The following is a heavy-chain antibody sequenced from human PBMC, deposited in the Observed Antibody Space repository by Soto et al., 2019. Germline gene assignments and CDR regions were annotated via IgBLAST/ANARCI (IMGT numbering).Heavy chain of an antibody. CDR2: ISAYNGNT. CDR1: GYTFTIYG. Sequence: GASVKVSCKASGYTFTIYGISGVRQSRLQGLDWMGWISAYNGNTNYAQKLQGRVTMTTDTSTSTAYMELRSLRSDDTAVYYCARDPITIFGVVHSYYYYYGMDVWGQGTTVTVS. V-gene: IGHV1-18*01. D-gene: IGHD3-3*01. J-gene: IGHJ6*02. CDR3: ARDPITIFGVVHSYYYYYGMDV.